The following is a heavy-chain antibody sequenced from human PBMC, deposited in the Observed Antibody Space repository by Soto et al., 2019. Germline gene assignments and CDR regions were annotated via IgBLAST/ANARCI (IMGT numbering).Heavy chain of an antibody. Sequence: SETLSLTCTVSGGSISSGGYYWSWIRQHPGKGLEWIGYIYYSGSTYYNPSLESRVTISVDTSKNQFSLKLSSVTAADTAVYYCARAGGSSGVDAYYYYYMDVWGKGTTVTVSS. CDR1: GGSISSGGYY. V-gene: IGHV4-31*03. CDR2: IYYSGST. CDR3: ARAGGSSGVDAYYYYYMDV. D-gene: IGHD3-10*01. J-gene: IGHJ6*03.